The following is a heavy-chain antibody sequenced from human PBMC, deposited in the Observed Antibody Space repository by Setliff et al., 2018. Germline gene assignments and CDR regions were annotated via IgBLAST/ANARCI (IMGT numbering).Heavy chain of an antibody. Sequence: GGSLRLSCAAPGFTFSTYTMNWVRQAPGKGLEWVSSISSSSGYIYYADSVKGRFTISRDNARSSLYLQMNSLRAEDTAVYYCATSDYGDYFIADVWGKGTTVTVSS. CDR1: GFTFSTYT. CDR3: ATSDYGDYFIADV. D-gene: IGHD4-17*01. CDR2: ISSSSGYI. V-gene: IGHV3-21*01. J-gene: IGHJ6*04.